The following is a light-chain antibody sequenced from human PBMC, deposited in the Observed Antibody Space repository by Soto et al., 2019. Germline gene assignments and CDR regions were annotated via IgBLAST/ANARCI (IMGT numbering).Light chain of an antibody. CDR2: EVS. CDR3: CSYAGSSTFYV. Sequence: QSALTQPASVSGSPGQSITLSCTGTSSDVGSYNLVSWYQQYPGKAPKLMFYEVSKRPSGVSNRFSGSKSGNTASLTISGLQAEDEADYYCCSYAGSSTFYVFGTGTKLTVL. CDR1: SSDVGSYNL. V-gene: IGLV2-23*02. J-gene: IGLJ1*01.